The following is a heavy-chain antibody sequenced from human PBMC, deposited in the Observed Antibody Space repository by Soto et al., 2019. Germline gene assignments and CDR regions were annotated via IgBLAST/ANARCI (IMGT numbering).Heavy chain of an antibody. V-gene: IGHV1-3*01. CDR2: INAGNGNT. CDR3: ARGTDDYIWGSYRWGDLDY. CDR1: GYTFTSYA. Sequence: QVQLVQSGAEVKKPGASVKVSCKASGYTFTSYAMHWVRQAPGQRLEWMGWINAGNGNTKYSQKFQGRVTITRDTSASTADMELSSLRSEYTAVYYCARGTDDYIWGSYRWGDLDYCGQGTLVTVSS. J-gene: IGHJ4*02. D-gene: IGHD3-16*02.